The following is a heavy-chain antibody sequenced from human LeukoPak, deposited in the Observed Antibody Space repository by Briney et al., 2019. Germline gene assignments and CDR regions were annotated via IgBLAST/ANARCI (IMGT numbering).Heavy chain of an antibody. V-gene: IGHV1-46*01. Sequence: ASVKVSCKASGYTFTSYYMHWVRQAPGQGLEWMGIINPSDSSTTYAQKFQGRVTMNRDTSTSTVYMELSSLRSGDTAVYYCARDGGYCSSTSCFAFYWGQGTLVTVSS. CDR2: INPSDSST. D-gene: IGHD2-2*01. CDR3: ARDGGYCSSTSCFAFY. J-gene: IGHJ4*02. CDR1: GYTFTSYY.